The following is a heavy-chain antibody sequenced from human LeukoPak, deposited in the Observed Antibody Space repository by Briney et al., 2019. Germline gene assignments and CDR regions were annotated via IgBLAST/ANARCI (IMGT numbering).Heavy chain of an antibody. Sequence: ASVKVSCKASGYTFTSYYMHWVRQAPGQGLEWMGIINPNSGSTTYAQNFQGRVTMTRDTSTSTVYMELSSLRSEDTAVYYCARPTASNDYWGQGTLVTVSS. J-gene: IGHJ4*02. CDR3: ARPTASNDY. D-gene: IGHD5-18*01. CDR1: GYTFTSYY. CDR2: INPNSGST. V-gene: IGHV1-46*01.